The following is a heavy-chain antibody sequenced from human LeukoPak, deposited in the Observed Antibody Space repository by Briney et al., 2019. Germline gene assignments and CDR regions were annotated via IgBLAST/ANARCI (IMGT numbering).Heavy chain of an antibody. D-gene: IGHD5-18*01. J-gene: IGHJ4*02. CDR3: ARGYSYGYSLY. CDR2: IYYSGST. CDR1: GGSISSYY. V-gene: IGHV4-59*08. Sequence: SEALSLTCTVSGGSISSYYWSWIRQPPGKGLEWIGYIYYSGSTNYNPSLKSRVTISVDTSKNQFSLKLSSVTAADTAVYYCARGYSYGYSLYWGQGTLVTVSS.